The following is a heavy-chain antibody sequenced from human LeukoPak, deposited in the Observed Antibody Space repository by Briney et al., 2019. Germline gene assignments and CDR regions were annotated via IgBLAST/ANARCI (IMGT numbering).Heavy chain of an antibody. CDR1: GFIFSDYY. D-gene: IGHD6-13*01. CDR2: IRSSGSTL. Sequence: GGSLRLSCAASGFIFSDYYMSWIRQAPGKGLEWVSYIRSSGSTLYYADSVKGRFTISRDNAKNSLYLQMNSLRAEDTAVYYCARERYSSFYGMDVWGQGTTVTVSS. V-gene: IGHV3-11*01. J-gene: IGHJ6*02. CDR3: ARERYSSFYGMDV.